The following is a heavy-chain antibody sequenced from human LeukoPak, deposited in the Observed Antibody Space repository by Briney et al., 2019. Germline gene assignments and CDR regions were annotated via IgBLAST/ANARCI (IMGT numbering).Heavy chain of an antibody. V-gene: IGHV4-39*01. CDR3: ATLGLLRGAGFNLATHFDF. D-gene: IGHD1-26*01. Sequence: SETLSLTCTVSGVSISNNYYYWAWIRQPPGKGLEIIGYVHYTGSTFYNSSLRSRVTVSADTSQNQFSLSLTSVTAAGTAVYYCATLGLLRGAGFNLATHFDFWGQGTLVTVSS. J-gene: IGHJ4*02. CDR1: GVSISNNYYY. CDR2: VHYTGST.